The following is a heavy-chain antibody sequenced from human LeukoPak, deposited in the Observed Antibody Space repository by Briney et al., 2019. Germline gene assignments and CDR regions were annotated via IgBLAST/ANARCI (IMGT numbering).Heavy chain of an antibody. D-gene: IGHD4-23*01. V-gene: IGHV4-59*01. J-gene: IGHJ4*02. Sequence: SETLSLTCTVSGGSISDYYWSWIRQPPGRGLEWIAYSGSTNYNPSLKGRVIISVDTSKNQFSLKLSPVTAADTAVYYCARVGIDYSGNIIKYYFDYWGQGTLVTVSS. CDR3: ARVGIDYSGNIIKYYFDY. CDR1: GGSISDYY. CDR2: SGST.